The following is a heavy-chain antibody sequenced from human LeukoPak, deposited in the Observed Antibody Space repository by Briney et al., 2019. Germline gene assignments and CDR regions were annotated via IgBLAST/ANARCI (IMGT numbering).Heavy chain of an antibody. CDR3: TRGGRIAVAGSYYFDY. Sequence: GGSLRLSCVASGFAFSDYYMSWIRQAPGTGLEWVSYISSTGIIYYSDSVQGRFTISRDNAKNSLYLQMNSLRAEDTAVYYCTRGGRIAVAGSYYFDYWGQGTLVTVAS. V-gene: IGHV3-11*04. D-gene: IGHD6-19*01. CDR2: ISSTGII. CDR1: GFAFSDYY. J-gene: IGHJ4*02.